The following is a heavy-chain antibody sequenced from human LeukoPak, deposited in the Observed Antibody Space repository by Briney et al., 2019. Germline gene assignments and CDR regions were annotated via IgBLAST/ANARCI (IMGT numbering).Heavy chain of an antibody. CDR1: GFTFSDHH. V-gene: IGHV3-72*01. CDR2: IKNKDYAYST. Sequence: PGGSLRLSCAASGFTFSDHHMDWVRQAPGKGLEWIGRIKNKDYAYSTAYAAYVKDRFTFSRDDPMSSLYPQMNSLTTEDTAVYYCTRIFYYGTRGYYPDFWGQGTLVSVSS. CDR3: TRIFYYGTRGYYPDF. D-gene: IGHD3-22*01. J-gene: IGHJ1*01.